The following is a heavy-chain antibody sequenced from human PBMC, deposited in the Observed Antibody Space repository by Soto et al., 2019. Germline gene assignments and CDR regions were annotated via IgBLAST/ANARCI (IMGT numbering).Heavy chain of an antibody. CDR3: ARWFTYGNFDYFDY. CDR2: ISGSGGST. Sequence: PGGSLRLSCVASGFTFSSYAMSWVRQAPGKGLEWVSAISGSGGSTYYADSVKGRFTISRDNSKNTMYLQMNGLRAEDTALYYCARWFTYGNFDYFDYWGQGTQVTVSS. CDR1: GFTFSSYA. J-gene: IGHJ4*02. D-gene: IGHD3-10*01. V-gene: IGHV3-23*01.